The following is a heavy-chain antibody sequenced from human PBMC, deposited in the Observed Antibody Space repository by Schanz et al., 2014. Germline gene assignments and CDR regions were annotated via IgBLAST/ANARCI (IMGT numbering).Heavy chain of an antibody. D-gene: IGHD5-18*01. V-gene: IGHV3-74*01. CDR1: GFTFSRYW. CDR2: LNFDETYT. J-gene: IGHJ4*02. CDR3: ARGGADSAMAHEY. Sequence: EVQLVESGGELIQPGGYLRLSCEASGFTFSRYWMHWVRQAPGKGLEWVSRLNFDETYTSYADSVKGRFTISRDNAKNTVYLQMPSLRVEDTAVYYCARGGADSAMAHEYWGRGTLVTVSS.